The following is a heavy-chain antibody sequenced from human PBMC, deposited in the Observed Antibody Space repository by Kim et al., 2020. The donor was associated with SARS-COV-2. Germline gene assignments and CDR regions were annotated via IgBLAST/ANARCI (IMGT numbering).Heavy chain of an antibody. V-gene: IGHV4-34*01. CDR1: GGSFSGYY. Sequence: SETLSLTCAVYGGSFSGYYWSWIRQPPGKGLEWIGEINHSGSTNYNPSLKSRVTISVDTSKNQFSLKLSSVTAADTAVYYCARGLWSYWYFDLWGRGTLVT. D-gene: IGHD3-16*01. CDR3: ARGLWSYWYFDL. CDR2: INHSGST. J-gene: IGHJ2*01.